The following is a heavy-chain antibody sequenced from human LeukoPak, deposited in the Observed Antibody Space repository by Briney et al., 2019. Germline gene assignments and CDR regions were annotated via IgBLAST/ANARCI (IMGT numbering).Heavy chain of an antibody. Sequence: PGGSLRLSCAASGFTLSSYAMRWVRQAPGKGLEWVSGISGGGGSTYYADSVKGRFTISRDNSKNTLYLHMNSLPAGDTAVYYCATNSGWRFDYWGQGTLVTVSS. J-gene: IGHJ4*02. CDR2: ISGGGGST. CDR1: GFTLSSYA. V-gene: IGHV3-23*01. CDR3: ATNSGWRFDY. D-gene: IGHD6-19*01.